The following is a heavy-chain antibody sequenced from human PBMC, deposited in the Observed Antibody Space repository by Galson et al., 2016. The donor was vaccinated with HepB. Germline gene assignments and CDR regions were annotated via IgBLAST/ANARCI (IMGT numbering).Heavy chain of an antibody. Sequence: PALVKPTQTLTLTCTFSGFSLSSYGVGVGWIRQSPGKAPEWLALIYWDDDKRFSPSLRSRLIISKDTSKNQVVLTVTNMDPVDTATYYCVHRRSLEVHYFDSWGQGTLVTVSS. CDR3: VHRRSLEVHYFDS. J-gene: IGHJ4*02. V-gene: IGHV2-5*02. CDR2: IYWDDDK. CDR1: GFSLSSYGVG. D-gene: IGHD2-2*01.